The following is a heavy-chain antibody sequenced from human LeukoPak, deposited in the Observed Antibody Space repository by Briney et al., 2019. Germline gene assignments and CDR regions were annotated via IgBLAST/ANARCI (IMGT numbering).Heavy chain of an antibody. CDR1: GYTFTGYY. Sequence: ASVKVSCKASGYTFTGYYMHWVRQAPGQGLEWMGWINPNSGGTNYAQKFQGRVTMTRDTSISTAYMELSSLRSDDTAVYYCARGIPPLIGEWELLDGLNWFDPWGQGTLVTVSS. V-gene: IGHV1-2*02. CDR2: INPNSGGT. J-gene: IGHJ5*02. D-gene: IGHD1-26*01. CDR3: ARGIPPLIGEWELLDGLNWFDP.